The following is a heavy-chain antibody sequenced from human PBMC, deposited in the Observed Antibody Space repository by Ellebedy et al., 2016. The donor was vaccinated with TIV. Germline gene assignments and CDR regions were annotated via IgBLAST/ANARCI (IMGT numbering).Heavy chain of an antibody. CDR1: GGSFIGYY. Sequence: MPSETLSLTCAVYGGSFIGYYWTWVRQTPGKGLQWIGEINHSGGANYSPSLKSRATVSLDMSKNQFSLKLNSVTAADTAVYYCTRGSEYCVGGRCFDYWGQGIMVTVSS. CDR3: TRGSEYCVGGRCFDY. D-gene: IGHD2-15*01. CDR2: INHSGGA. J-gene: IGHJ4*02. V-gene: IGHV4-34*01.